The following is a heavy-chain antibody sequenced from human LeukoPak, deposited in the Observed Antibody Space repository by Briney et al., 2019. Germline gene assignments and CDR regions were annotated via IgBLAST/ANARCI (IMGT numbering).Heavy chain of an antibody. D-gene: IGHD3-22*01. Sequence: GGSLRLSCIASGFTFSSDRMHWVRQVPGQGLVWVSRIETDGTGAVYADAVEGRFTISRDNAKNSLYLQMNSLRAEDTAVYYCAREKTYYYDSSGLDYWGQGTLVTVSS. J-gene: IGHJ4*02. CDR2: IETDGTGA. V-gene: IGHV3-74*03. CDR1: GFTFSSDR. CDR3: AREKTYYYDSSGLDY.